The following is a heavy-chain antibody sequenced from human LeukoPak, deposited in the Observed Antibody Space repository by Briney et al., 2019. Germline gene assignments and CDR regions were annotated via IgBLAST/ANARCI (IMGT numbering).Heavy chain of an antibody. V-gene: IGHV4-61*02. CDR3: AREPPGY. CDR1: GGSVTSGNYY. J-gene: IGHJ4*02. Sequence: SQTLSLTCTVSGGSVTSGNYYWNWIRQPAGKGLEWIGRIYTNGGASYNPSLKSRVTISIDASKNQFSLKLSSVTAADTAVYYRAREPPGYWGQGILVTVSS. CDR2: IYTNGGA.